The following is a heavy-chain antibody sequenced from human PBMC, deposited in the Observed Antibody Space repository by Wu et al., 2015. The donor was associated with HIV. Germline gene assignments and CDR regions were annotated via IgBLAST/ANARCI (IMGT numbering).Heavy chain of an antibody. V-gene: IGHV1-46*01. J-gene: IGHJ4*02. CDR2: INPSGGST. CDR1: GYTFTSYY. Sequence: QVQLVQSGAEVKKPGASVKVSCKASGYTFTSYYMHWVRQAPGQGLEWMGIINPSGGSTSYAQKFQGRVTMTRDTSTSTVYMELSSLRSEDTAVYYCARGQRQLLWFGELSEDQLYYFDYWGQGTQVTVSS. D-gene: IGHD3-10*01. CDR3: ARGQRQLLWFGELSEDQLYYFDY.